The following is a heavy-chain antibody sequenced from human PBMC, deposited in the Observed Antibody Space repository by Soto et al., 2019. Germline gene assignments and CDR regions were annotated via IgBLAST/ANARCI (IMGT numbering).Heavy chain of an antibody. V-gene: IGHV3-74*01. J-gene: IGHJ6*03. CDR3: ATGCGVIKSKYCSYYMVF. D-gene: IGHD3-10*01. CDR2: INSDGSST. Sequence: PGGSLRLSCAASGFTFSSYWMHWVRQAPGKGLVWVSRINSDGSSTSYADSVKGRFTISRDNAKNTLYLQMNSLRAEDTAVYYCATGCGVIKSKYCSYYMVFWCKAALVTL. CDR1: GFTFSSYW.